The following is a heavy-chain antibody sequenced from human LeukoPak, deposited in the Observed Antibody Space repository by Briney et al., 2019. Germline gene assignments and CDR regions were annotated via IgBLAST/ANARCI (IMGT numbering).Heavy chain of an antibody. CDR3: ARVDTAKYYFDY. CDR1: GFTFSIYE. Sequence: GGSLRLYCAASGFTFSIYEMNWVRQAPGKGLEWVSYISSISTIYYADSVKGRFTISRDNAKNSLYLQMNSLRAEDTAVYYCARVDTAKYYFDYWGQGTLVTVSS. CDR2: ISSISTI. D-gene: IGHD5-18*01. V-gene: IGHV3-48*03. J-gene: IGHJ4*02.